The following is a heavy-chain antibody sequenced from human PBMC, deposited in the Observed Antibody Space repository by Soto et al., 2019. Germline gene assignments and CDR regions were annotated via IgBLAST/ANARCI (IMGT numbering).Heavy chain of an antibody. J-gene: IGHJ4*02. CDR2: ISSTTNYI. Sequence: LRLSCAASGFTFTRYSMNWVRQAPGKGLEWVSSISSTTNYIYYGDSMKGRFTISRDNAKNSLYLEMNSLKAEDTAVYYCARESEDLTSNFDYWGQGTRVTVSS. CDR3: ARESEDLTSNFDY. CDR1: GFTFTRYS. V-gene: IGHV3-21*06.